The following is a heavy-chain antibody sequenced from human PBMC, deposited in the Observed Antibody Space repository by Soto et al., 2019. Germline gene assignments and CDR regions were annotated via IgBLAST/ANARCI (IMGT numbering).Heavy chain of an antibody. Sequence: ASVTMSCKASGYTFTSYGISWVRQAPGQGLEWMGWISAYNGNTNYAQKLQGRVTITTDTSTSTDYMELRSLRSDDTAVYDCVRDSEPTDYYDSIGYYYGY. V-gene: IGHV1-18*01. CDR3: VRDSEPTDYYDSIGYYYGY. D-gene: IGHD3-22*01. J-gene: IGHJ6*01. CDR1: GYTFTSYG. CDR2: ISAYNGNT.